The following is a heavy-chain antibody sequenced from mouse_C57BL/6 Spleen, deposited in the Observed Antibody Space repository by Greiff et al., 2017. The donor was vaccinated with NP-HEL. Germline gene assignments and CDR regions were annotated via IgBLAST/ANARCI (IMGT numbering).Heavy chain of an antibody. J-gene: IGHJ2*01. D-gene: IGHD3-2*02. Sequence: EVQLQQSGPELVKPGASVKISCKASGYSFTGYYMNWVKQSPEKSLEWIGEINPSTGGTTYNQKFKAKATLTVDKSSSTAYMQLKSLTSEDSAVYYCARVQLSPTSDCDYWGQGTTLTVSA. CDR1: GYSFTGYY. CDR2: INPSTGGT. V-gene: IGHV1-42*01. CDR3: ARVQLSPTSDCDY.